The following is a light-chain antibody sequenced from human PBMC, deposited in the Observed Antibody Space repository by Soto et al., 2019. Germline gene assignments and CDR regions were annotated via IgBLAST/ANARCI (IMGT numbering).Light chain of an antibody. J-gene: IGKJ2*01. V-gene: IGKV3-11*01. Sequence: EIVLTQSPATLSLSPGERATLSCRASQSVSSYLAWYQQKPGQAPRLLIYDASNRATGIPARFSGSGSGTDCTLTISSLEPEDFAVYYCQQRSNWPGYTFGQWTKLEIK. CDR2: DAS. CDR1: QSVSSY. CDR3: QQRSNWPGYT.